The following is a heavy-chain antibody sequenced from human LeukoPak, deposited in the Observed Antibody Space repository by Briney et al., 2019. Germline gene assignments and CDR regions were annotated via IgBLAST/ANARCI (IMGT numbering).Heavy chain of an antibody. J-gene: IGHJ5*02. CDR2: IYTSGST. D-gene: IGHD6-13*01. Sequence: PSETLSLTCTVSGGSISSYYWSWIRQPAGKGLQWIGRIYTSGSTNYNPSLKSRVTMSIDTSKNQFSLKLSSVTAADTAVYYCAKDQRAILVAAAYWFDPWGQGTLVTVSS. CDR1: GGSISSYY. CDR3: AKDQRAILVAAAYWFDP. V-gene: IGHV4-4*07.